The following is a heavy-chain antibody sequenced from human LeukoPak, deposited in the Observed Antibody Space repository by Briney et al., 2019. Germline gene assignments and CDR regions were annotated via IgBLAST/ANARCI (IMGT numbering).Heavy chain of an antibody. D-gene: IGHD2-15*01. CDR2: VSAYADDT. CDR3: ARDCIGCHGFDY. V-gene: IGHV1-18*01. Sequence: ASVKVSCKASGYTFITCGISWVRQAPGQGLEWMGWVSAYADDTNYVQKYQGRVSMTTDTSTSTAYMELRSLRSDDTAVCYCARDCIGCHGFDYWGQGTLVTVSS. CDR1: GYTFITCG. J-gene: IGHJ4*02.